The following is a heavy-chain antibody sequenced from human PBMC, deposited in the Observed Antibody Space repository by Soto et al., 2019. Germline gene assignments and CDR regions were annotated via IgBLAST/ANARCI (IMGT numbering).Heavy chain of an antibody. D-gene: IGHD1-7*01. J-gene: IGHJ3*02. V-gene: IGHV3-30*18. Sequence: LRLSCAASGFTFSSYGMHWVRQAPGKGLEWVAVISYDGSNKYYADSVKGRFTISRDNSKNALYLQMNSLRAEDTAVYYCAKDGTTLAFDIWGQGTMVTVSS. CDR3: AKDGTTLAFDI. CDR2: ISYDGSNK. CDR1: GFTFSSYG.